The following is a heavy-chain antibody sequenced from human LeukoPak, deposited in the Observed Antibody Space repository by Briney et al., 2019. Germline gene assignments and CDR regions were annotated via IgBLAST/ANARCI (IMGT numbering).Heavy chain of an antibody. Sequence: GGSLRLSCAASGFTFNDYAMHWVRHAPGKGLEWVSGISWNSGSIGYADSVKGRFTISRDNAKNSLYLQMSSLRVEDTALYYCAKDPGYSSGWYEGDAFDIWGQGTMVTVSS. J-gene: IGHJ3*02. CDR2: ISWNSGSI. V-gene: IGHV3-9*01. D-gene: IGHD6-19*01. CDR3: AKDPGYSSGWYEGDAFDI. CDR1: GFTFNDYA.